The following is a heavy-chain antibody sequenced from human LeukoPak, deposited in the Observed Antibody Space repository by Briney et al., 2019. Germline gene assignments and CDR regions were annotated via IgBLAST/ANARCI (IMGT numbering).Heavy chain of an antibody. Sequence: ASVKVSSTGSAYTLTTNGINMGCEAPGQGLEWMGWISAYNGNTNYAQKLQGRVTMTTDTPPSTASMELRRLRSEDTDEYYSAKSAVGNWFDPWGPGILVTVSS. D-gene: IGHD1-26*01. V-gene: IGHV1-18*04. CDR3: AKSAVGNWFDP. CDR1: AYTLTTNG. CDR2: ISAYNGNT. J-gene: IGHJ5*02.